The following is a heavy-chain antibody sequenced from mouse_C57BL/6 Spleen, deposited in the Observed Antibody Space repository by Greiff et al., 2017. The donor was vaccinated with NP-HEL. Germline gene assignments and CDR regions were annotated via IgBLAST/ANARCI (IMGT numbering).Heavy chain of an antibody. V-gene: IGHV3-6*01. J-gene: IGHJ2*01. D-gene: IGHD1-1*01. Sequence: ESGPGLVKPSQSLSLTCSVTGYSITSGYYWNWIRQFPGNKLEWMGYISYDGSNNYNPSLKNRISITRDTSKNQFFLKLNSVTTEDTATYYCARFITTVVATYYFDYWGQGTTLTVSS. CDR3: ARFITTVVATYYFDY. CDR2: ISYDGSN. CDR1: GYSITSGYY.